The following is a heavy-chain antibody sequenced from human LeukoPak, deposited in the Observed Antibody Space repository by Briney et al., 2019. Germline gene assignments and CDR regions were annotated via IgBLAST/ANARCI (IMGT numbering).Heavy chain of an antibody. CDR1: GFTFSSYG. V-gene: IGHV3-30*02. CDR3: ARGWYYYDSSGRNEYFQH. Sequence: GGSLRLSCAASGFTFSSYGMHWVRQAPGKGLEWVAFIRYDGSNKYYADSVKGRFTISRDNSKNTLYLQMNSLRAEDTAVYYCARGWYYYDSSGRNEYFQHWGQGTLVTVSS. CDR2: IRYDGSNK. D-gene: IGHD3-22*01. J-gene: IGHJ1*01.